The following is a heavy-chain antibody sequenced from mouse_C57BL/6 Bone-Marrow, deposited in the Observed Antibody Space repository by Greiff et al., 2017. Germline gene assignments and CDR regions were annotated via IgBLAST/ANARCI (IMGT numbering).Heavy chain of an antibody. D-gene: IGHD2-12*01. J-gene: IGHJ4*01. Sequence: EVQGVESGGGLVQPGGSLKLSCAASGFTFSDYYMYWVRQTPEKRLEWVAYIRNGGGSTYYPDTVKGRFTISRDNAKNTLYLQMSRLKSEDTAMYYCARHYYNDAMDYWGQGTSVTVSA. CDR1: GFTFSDYY. CDR3: ARHYYNDAMDY. V-gene: IGHV5-12*01. CDR2: IRNGGGST.